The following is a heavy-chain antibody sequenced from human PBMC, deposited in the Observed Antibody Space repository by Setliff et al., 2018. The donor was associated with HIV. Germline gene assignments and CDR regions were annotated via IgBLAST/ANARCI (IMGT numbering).Heavy chain of an antibody. CDR1: GFTFSNYG. V-gene: IGHV3-49*04. CDR3: TRDYSYGIDY. CDR2: IRSKPYGGTT. Sequence: PGESLKISCAASGFTFSNYGIHWVRQAPGKGLEWVGSIRSKPYGGTTEYAASVKGRFSISRDNSKSIAYLQMNSLKTEDTAVYYCTRDYSYGIDYWGQGTLVTVSS. J-gene: IGHJ4*02. D-gene: IGHD5-18*01.